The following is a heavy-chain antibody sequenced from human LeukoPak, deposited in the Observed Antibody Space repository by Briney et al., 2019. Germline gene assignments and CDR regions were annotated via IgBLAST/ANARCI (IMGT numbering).Heavy chain of an antibody. CDR1: GFDFSGYF. J-gene: IGHJ3*02. CDR3: VRESQWSFDI. V-gene: IGHV3-11*04. CDR2: IRSDGTRT. Sequence: GGSLRLSCAASGFDFSGYFMTWIRQAPGKGLGWVAYIRSDGTRTYYADSVKGRFSISRDNAKNSLYLQLNSLRADDTAVYYCVRESQWSFDIWGQGTMVTVS. D-gene: IGHD6-19*01.